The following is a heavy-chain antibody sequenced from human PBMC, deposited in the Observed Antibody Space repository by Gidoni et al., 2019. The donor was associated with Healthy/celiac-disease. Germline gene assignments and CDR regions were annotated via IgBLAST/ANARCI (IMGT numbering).Heavy chain of an antibody. J-gene: IGHJ3*02. D-gene: IGHD3-3*01. Sequence: QVQLPESGPGLVKPSETLSLTCTVSGGSISSYYWSWIRQPPGKGLEWIGYIYYSGSTNYNPSLKSRVTISVDTSKNQFSLKLSSVTAADTAVYYCAREGYDFWSGYPQGAFDIWGQGTMVTVSS. CDR3: AREGYDFWSGYPQGAFDI. CDR2: IYYSGST. V-gene: IGHV4-59*01. CDR1: GGSISSYY.